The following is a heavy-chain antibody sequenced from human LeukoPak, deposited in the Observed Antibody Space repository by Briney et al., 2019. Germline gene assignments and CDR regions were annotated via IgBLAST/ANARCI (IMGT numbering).Heavy chain of an antibody. CDR1: GGTFSSYA. CDR3: AREDGVDTASYFDY. V-gene: IGHV1-69*01. CDR2: IIPIFGTA. Sequence: SVKVSCKASGGTFSSYAISWVRQAPGQGLVWMGGIIPIFGTANYAQKFQGRVTITADESTSTAYMELSSLRSEDTAVYYCAREDGVDTASYFDYWGQGTLVTVSS. D-gene: IGHD5-18*01. J-gene: IGHJ4*02.